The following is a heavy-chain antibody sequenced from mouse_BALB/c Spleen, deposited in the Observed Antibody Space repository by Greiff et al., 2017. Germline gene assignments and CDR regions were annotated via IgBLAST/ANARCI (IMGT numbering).Heavy chain of an antibody. J-gene: IGHJ4*01. V-gene: IGHV1-5*01. D-gene: IGHD2-4*01. CDR3: TRWGSMSTTARVYAMDY. CDR2: IYPGNSDT. Sequence: VQLKQSGTVLARPGASVKMSCKASGYSFTSYWMHWVKQRPGQGLEWIGAIYPGNSDTSYNQKFKGKAKLTAVTSASTAYMELSSLTNEDSAVYYCTRWGSMSTTARVYAMDYWGQGTSVTVSS. CDR1: GYSFTSYW.